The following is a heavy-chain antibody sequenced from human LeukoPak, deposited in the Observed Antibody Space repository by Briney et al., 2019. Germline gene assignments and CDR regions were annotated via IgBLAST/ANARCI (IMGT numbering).Heavy chain of an antibody. Sequence: SETLSLTCTVSGGPISSYYWSWIRQPAGKGLEWIGRIYTSGSTNYNPSLKSRVTMSVDTSKNQFSLKLSSVTAGDTAVYYCARDRYFNLRYYYYYYMDVWGKGTTVTVSS. CDR2: IYTSGST. J-gene: IGHJ6*03. CDR3: ARDRYFNLRYYYYYYMDV. V-gene: IGHV4-4*07. D-gene: IGHD2/OR15-2a*01. CDR1: GGPISSYY.